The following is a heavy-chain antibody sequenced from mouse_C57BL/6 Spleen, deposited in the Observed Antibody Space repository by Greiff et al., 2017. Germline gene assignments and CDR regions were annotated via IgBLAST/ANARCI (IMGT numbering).Heavy chain of an antibody. J-gene: IGHJ2*01. CDR3: TRRPVYSNYFDY. Sequence: VKLMESGAELVRPGASVTLSCKASGYTFTDYEMHWVKQTPVHGLEWIGAIVPETGGTASNQKFKGKAILTADKSSSTAYMELRSLTSEDSAVYYCTRRPVYSNYFDYWGQGTTLTVSS. CDR2: IVPETGGT. CDR1: GYTFTDYE. V-gene: IGHV1-15*01. D-gene: IGHD2-5*01.